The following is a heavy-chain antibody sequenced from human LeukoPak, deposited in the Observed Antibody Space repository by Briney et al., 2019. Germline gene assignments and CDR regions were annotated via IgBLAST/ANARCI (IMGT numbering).Heavy chain of an antibody. J-gene: IGHJ4*02. CDR2: IRYDGSNK. CDR1: GFTFSSYG. CDR3: ARGGRGITIFGVVIAAFDY. D-gene: IGHD3-3*01. Sequence: HPGGSLRLSCAASGFTFSSYGMHWVRQAPGKGLEWVAFIRYDGSNKYYADSVKGRFTISRDNSKNTLYLQMNSLRAEDTAVYYCARGGRGITIFGVVIAAFDYWGQGTLATVSS. V-gene: IGHV3-30*02.